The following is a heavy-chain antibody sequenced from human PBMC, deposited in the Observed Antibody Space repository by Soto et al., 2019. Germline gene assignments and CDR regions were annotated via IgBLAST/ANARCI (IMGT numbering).Heavy chain of an antibody. Sequence: LRLSCAASGFTFISYWMHWVRQAPGKGLVWVSYIDTDGSDTIYADSVKGRFTISRDNAKNTVYLQMNSLRAEDTAVYYCATLSSFGSDYWGQGTLVTVSS. CDR2: IDTDGSDT. J-gene: IGHJ4*02. D-gene: IGHD5-18*01. V-gene: IGHV3-74*01. CDR3: ATLSSFGSDY. CDR1: GFTFISYW.